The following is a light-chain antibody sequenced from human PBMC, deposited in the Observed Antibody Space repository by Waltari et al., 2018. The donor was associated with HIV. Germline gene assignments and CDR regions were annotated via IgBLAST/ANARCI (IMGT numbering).Light chain of an antibody. J-gene: IGKJ3*01. CDR1: QTINTD. CDR3: QQSYSSPLT. CDR2: SAS. V-gene: IGKV1-39*01. Sequence: DIQMTQSPSSLSASVGDRVTIACRASQTINTDLNWYQQKPGQAPKLLISSASSLQSGVPSRFSGSASGTEFTLTISSLQSEDFATYYCQQSYSSPLTFGPGTKVDVK.